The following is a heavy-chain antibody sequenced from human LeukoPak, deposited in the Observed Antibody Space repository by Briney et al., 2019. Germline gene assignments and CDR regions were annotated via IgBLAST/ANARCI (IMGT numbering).Heavy chain of an antibody. CDR1: GFTFSSYS. J-gene: IGHJ4*02. Sequence: GGSLRLSCAASGFTFSSYSMNWVRQAPGKGLEWVSYISSSSSTIYYADSVKGRFTISRDNAKNSLYLQMNSLRAEDTAVYFCARESIWYDSSGSVLYYFDYWGQGTLVTVSS. V-gene: IGHV3-48*04. CDR3: ARESIWYDSSGSVLYYFDY. D-gene: IGHD3-22*01. CDR2: ISSSSSTI.